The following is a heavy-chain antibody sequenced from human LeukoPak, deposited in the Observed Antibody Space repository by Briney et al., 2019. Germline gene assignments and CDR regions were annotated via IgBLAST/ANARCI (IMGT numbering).Heavy chain of an antibody. V-gene: IGHV4-59*08. CDR3: ARQVHAFDI. CDR2: IYYSGST. Sequence: SVTLSLTCAVYGGSFSGYYWSWIRQPPGKGLEWIGYIYYSGSTNYNPSLKSRVTISVDTSKNQFSLKLSSVTAADTAVYYCARQVHAFDIWGQGTMVTVSS. J-gene: IGHJ3*02. D-gene: IGHD4/OR15-4a*01. CDR1: GGSFSGYY.